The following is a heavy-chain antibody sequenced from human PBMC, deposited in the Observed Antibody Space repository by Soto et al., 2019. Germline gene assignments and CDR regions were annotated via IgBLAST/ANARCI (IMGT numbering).Heavy chain of an antibody. CDR3: ARDPLVAGHISFDI. CDR2: IYYSGST. D-gene: IGHD6-19*01. V-gene: IGHV4-59*01. CDR1: GGSISSYY. Sequence: QVQLQESGPGLVKPSETLSLTCTVSGGSISSYYWSWIRQPPGKGLEWIGYIYYSGSTNYNPSLKSRVTISVDTSKNQFSLKLSSVTAADTAVYYCARDPLVAGHISFDIWGQGTMVTVSS. J-gene: IGHJ3*02.